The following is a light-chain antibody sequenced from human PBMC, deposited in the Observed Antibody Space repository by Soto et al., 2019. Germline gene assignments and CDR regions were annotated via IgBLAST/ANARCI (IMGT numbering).Light chain of an antibody. CDR2: DVS. CDR3: SSYTISSLV. V-gene: IGLV2-14*01. Sequence: QSALTQPASVSGSPGQSITISCTGTSSDIGSYNSVSWYQQHPGKAPKLMIYDVSHRPSGVSNRFSGSKSGKTASLTISGLQAEDEADYYCSSYTISSLVFGGGTKLTV. J-gene: IGLJ2*01. CDR1: SSDIGSYNS.